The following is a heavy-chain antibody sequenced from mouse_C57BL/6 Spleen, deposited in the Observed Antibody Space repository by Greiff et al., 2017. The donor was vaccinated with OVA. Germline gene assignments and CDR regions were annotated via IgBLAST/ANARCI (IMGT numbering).Heavy chain of an antibody. J-gene: IGHJ4*01. CDR3: ARSETAQATSAMDY. CDR1: GYSFTGYY. CDR2: INPSTGGT. Sequence: EVHLVESGPELVKPGASVKISCKASGYSFTGYYMNWVKQSPEKSLEWIGEINPSTGGTTYNQKFKAKATLTVDKSSSTAYMQLKSLTSEDSAVYYCARSETAQATSAMDYWGQGTSVTVSS. D-gene: IGHD3-2*02. V-gene: IGHV1-42*01.